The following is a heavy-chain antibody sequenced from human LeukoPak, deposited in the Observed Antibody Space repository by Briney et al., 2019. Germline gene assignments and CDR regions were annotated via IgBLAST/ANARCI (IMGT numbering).Heavy chain of an antibody. CDR2: IYTSGTT. D-gene: IGHD6-6*01. CDR1: GGSVRRGNY. V-gene: IGHV4-61*02. Sequence: SQTLSLTCTVSGGSVRRGNYWTWIRQPAGSGLEWIGRIYTSGTTDYNPSLRTRVTISVDASRNQFSLNLSFVTAADTAVYYCARWSGSVTARNYYYYMDVWGEGTTVTVSS. J-gene: IGHJ6*03. CDR3: ARWSGSVTARNYYYYMDV.